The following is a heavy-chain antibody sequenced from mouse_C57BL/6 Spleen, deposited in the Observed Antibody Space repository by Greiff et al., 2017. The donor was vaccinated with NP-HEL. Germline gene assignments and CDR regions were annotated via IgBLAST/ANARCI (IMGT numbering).Heavy chain of an antibody. V-gene: IGHV1-18*01. J-gene: IGHJ3*01. CDR3: AREGYYYGSLFAY. CDR1: GYTFTDYN. D-gene: IGHD1-1*01. Sequence: EVKLVESGPELVKPGASVKIPCKASGYTFTDYNMDWVKQSHGKSLEWIGDINPNNGGTIYNQKFKGKATLTVDKSSSTAYMELRSLTSEDTAVYYCAREGYYYGSLFAYWGQGTLVTVSA. CDR2: INPNNGGT.